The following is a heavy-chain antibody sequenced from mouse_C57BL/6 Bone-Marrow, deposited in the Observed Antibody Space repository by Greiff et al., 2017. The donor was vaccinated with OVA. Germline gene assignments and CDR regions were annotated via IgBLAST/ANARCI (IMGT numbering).Heavy chain of an antibody. CDR1: GYTFTSYW. CDR3: ARWIYDGYYNAMDY. D-gene: IGHD2-3*01. CDR2: IDPSDSYT. Sequence: VQLQQPGAELVRPGTSVKLSCKASGYTFTSYWMHWVKQRPGQGLEWIGVIDPSDSYTNYNQKFKGKATLTVDTSSSTAYMQLSSLTSEDSAVYYCARWIYDGYYNAMDYWGQGTSVTVSS. V-gene: IGHV1-59*01. J-gene: IGHJ4*01.